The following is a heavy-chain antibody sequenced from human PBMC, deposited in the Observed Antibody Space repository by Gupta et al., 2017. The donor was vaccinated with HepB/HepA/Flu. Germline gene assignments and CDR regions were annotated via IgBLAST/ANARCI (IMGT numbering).Heavy chain of an antibody. V-gene: IGHV3-23*01. CDR1: GFTFGGNA. Sequence: EVQLLESGGGLVQPGGSLRRSCAVSGFTFGGNAMSWVRQAPGKGLEWVSGIGTDLRTHYADSVRGRFTISRDNSKNTVYLQMDSLRAEDTAVYYCAKDLYFWSAMDVWGKGTTVTVSS. D-gene: IGHD3-3*01. J-gene: IGHJ6*03. CDR3: AKDLYFWSAMDV. CDR2: IGTDLRT.